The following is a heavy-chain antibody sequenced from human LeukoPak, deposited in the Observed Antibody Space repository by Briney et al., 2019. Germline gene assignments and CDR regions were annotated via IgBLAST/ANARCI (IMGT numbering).Heavy chain of an antibody. CDR3: ARHRRPGTKKYGSGSFFFGEALHYFDY. J-gene: IGHJ4*02. V-gene: IGHV4-39*01. CDR2: IFYSGST. CDR1: GGSISSNSYY. D-gene: IGHD3-10*01. Sequence: SETLSLTCTVSGGSISSNSYYWGWIRQPPGKGLEWIGSIFYSGSTYYNPSLKSRVTISVDTAKNQFALKLSSVNAADTAVYYCARHRRPGTKKYGSGSFFFGEALHYFDYWGQGTLVTVSS.